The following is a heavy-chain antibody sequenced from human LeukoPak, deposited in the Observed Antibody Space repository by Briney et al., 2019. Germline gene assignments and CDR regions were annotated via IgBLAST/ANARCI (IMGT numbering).Heavy chain of an antibody. J-gene: IGHJ5*02. V-gene: IGHV1-2*02. Sequence: ASVKVSFKASGSTFTRYYMHWVRQAPGQGLEWMGWINPNSGGRNYAQKFQGRVTMTRDTSISTAYMGLSRLRSDDTAVYYCARDRIKSGIAAAGTSTLTNWFDPWGQGTLVTVSS. CDR1: GSTFTRYY. CDR3: ARDRIKSGIAAAGTSTLTNWFDP. D-gene: IGHD6-13*01. CDR2: INPNSGGR.